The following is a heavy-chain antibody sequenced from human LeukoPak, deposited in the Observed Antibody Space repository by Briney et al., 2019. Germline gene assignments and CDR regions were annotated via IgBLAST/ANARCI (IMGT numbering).Heavy chain of an antibody. J-gene: IGHJ6*02. D-gene: IGHD2-2*01. CDR2: IYYSGST. CDR1: GGSISSGGYY. CDR3: ARVVPAAMVSGFGMDV. Sequence: PSETLSLTCTVSGGSISSGGYYWSWIRQHPGKGLEWIGYIYYSGSTYYNPSLKSRVTISVDTSKNQFSLKLSSVTAADTAVYYCARVVPAAMVSGFGMDVWGQGTTVTVSS. V-gene: IGHV4-31*03.